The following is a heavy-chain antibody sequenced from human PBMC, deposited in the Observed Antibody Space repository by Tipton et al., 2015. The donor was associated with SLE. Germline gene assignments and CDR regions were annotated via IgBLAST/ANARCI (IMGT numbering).Heavy chain of an antibody. J-gene: IGHJ6*02. CDR1: GGSISSHY. CDR3: ARDRRADV. CDR2: MSYSGST. V-gene: IGHV4-59*11. Sequence: TLSLTCTVSGGSISSHYCSWIRQPPGKGLEWIGYMSYSGSTYYNPSLKSRVTISVDTSKNQCSLKLSSVTAADTAVYYCARDRRADVWGQGTTVTVSS.